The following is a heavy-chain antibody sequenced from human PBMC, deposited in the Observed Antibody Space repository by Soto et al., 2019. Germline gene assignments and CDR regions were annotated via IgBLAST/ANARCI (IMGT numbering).Heavy chain of an antibody. CDR2: INPKSGGT. D-gene: IGHD2-8*01. CDR1: GYSFTDYH. J-gene: IGHJ6*02. CDR3: ARGHSTDCSNGVCSFFYDHEMDV. Sequence: ASVKVSCKASGYSFTDYHIHWVRQAPGQGLEWLGRINPKSGGTSTAQKFQGWVTMTRDRSISTVYMELTRLRSDDTAVYFCARGHSTDCSNGVCSFFYDHEMDVWGQGTTVTVSS. V-gene: IGHV1-2*04.